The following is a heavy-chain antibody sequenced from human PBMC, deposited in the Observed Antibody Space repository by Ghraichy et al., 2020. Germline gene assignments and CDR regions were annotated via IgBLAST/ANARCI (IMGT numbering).Heavy chain of an antibody. CDR1: GFIFRDYA. J-gene: IGHJ4*02. Sequence: GEPLNISCAASGFIFRDYALHWVRQAPGKGLDWVAVISHDGNNNYYADSVRGRFTISRDDSRNTLYLQMNSLTTEDAALYSCARVGRGYSYGQGFDSWGQGTLVTVS. CDR3: ARVGRGYSYGQGFDS. CDR2: ISHDGNNN. D-gene: IGHD5-18*01. V-gene: IGHV3-30-3*01.